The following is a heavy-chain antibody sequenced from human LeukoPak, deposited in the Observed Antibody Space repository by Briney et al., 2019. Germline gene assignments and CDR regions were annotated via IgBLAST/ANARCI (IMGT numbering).Heavy chain of an antibody. CDR3: ARRQGCSSTSCPPDS. CDR2: IYPGDSDT. Sequence: HGESLKISCRGSGYSFTTYWIGWVRQMPGKGLEWMGIIYPGDSDTRYSPSFQGQVTMSAGKSINTAYLQWSSLKASDTAMYYCARRQGCSSTSCPPDSWGQGTLVTVSS. V-gene: IGHV5-51*01. D-gene: IGHD2-2*01. J-gene: IGHJ4*02. CDR1: GYSFTTYW.